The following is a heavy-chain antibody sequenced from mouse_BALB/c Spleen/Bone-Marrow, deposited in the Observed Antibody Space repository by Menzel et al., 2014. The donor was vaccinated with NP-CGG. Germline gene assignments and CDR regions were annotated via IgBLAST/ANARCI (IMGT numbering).Heavy chain of an antibody. Sequence: QVQLQQSGAELVRPGASVKLSCKASGYTFTSYWINWVKQRPGQGLEWIGNIFPSETYTNYNQKFKDKATLTVDQSSSTAYMQLSSPTSEDSAVYYCTRDNWDYWGQGTTLTVSS. V-gene: IGHV1-69*02. J-gene: IGHJ2*01. CDR3: TRDNWDY. D-gene: IGHD4-1*01. CDR1: GYTFTSYW. CDR2: IFPSETYT.